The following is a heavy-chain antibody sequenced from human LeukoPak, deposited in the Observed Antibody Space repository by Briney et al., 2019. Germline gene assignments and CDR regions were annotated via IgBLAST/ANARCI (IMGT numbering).Heavy chain of an antibody. CDR1: KFTFSTYW. CDR3: ASAGATH. D-gene: IGHD1-26*01. CDR2: IKQDGSEK. J-gene: IGHJ4*02. V-gene: IGHV3-7*01. Sequence: GGSLRLSCAASKFTFSTYWMSWVRQAPGKGLEWVANIKQDGSEKYYVDSVKGRFTISRDNAKNSLYLQMNSLRAEDTAVYYCASAGATHWGQGTLVTVSS.